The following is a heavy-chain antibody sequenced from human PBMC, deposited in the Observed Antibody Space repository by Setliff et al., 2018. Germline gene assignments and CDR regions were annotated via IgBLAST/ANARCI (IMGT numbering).Heavy chain of an antibody. J-gene: IGHJ4*02. CDR1: GASISSGTYY. CDR2: INHSGST. CDR3: ARTGTYRYFDY. Sequence: SETLSLTCTVSGASISSGTYYWAWIRQPPGKGLEWIGEINHSGSTNYNPSLASRLTISVDTAKNQFSLKLTSVTAADTAVYYCARTGTYRYFDYWGQGTRVTVSS. D-gene: IGHD1-1*01. V-gene: IGHV4-39*01.